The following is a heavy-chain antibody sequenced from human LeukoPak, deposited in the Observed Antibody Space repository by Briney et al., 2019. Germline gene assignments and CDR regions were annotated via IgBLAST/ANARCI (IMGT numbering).Heavy chain of an antibody. CDR1: GGTFSTYS. J-gene: IGHJ3*02. Sequence: SVKVSCKTSGGTFSTYSINWVRQAPGQGLEWMGRIIPILSQSDYAQKFQRTVSITADEFTETAYMELSSLRSDDTAVYYCATGGAYRDAFDIWGQGTMVTVSS. D-gene: IGHD3-10*01. V-gene: IGHV1-69*11. CDR2: IIPILSQS. CDR3: ATGGAYRDAFDI.